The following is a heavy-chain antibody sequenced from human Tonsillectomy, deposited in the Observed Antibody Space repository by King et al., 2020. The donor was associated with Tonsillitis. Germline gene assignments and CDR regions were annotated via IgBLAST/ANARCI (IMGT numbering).Heavy chain of an antibody. Sequence: QLVQSGGGLVQRGGSLRLSCAASGFSFSIYTMNWVRQAPGKGLEWVSSISANHDSTNYADSVKGRFTISRDSSEDTLYLQMNSLRADDTAIYYCAKYRGGAAAFDAFDIWGQGTMVTVSS. CDR2: ISANHDST. CDR1: GFSFSIYT. D-gene: IGHD2-15*01. V-gene: IGHV3-23*04. J-gene: IGHJ3*02. CDR3: AKYRGGAAAFDAFDI.